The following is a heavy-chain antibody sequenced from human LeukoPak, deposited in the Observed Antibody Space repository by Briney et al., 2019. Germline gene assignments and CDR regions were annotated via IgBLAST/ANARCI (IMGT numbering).Heavy chain of an antibody. J-gene: IGHJ5*02. CDR1: GGSISSSSYY. CDR2: IYYSGST. CDR3: ARSGPLNIVVVPALGNWFDP. Sequence: KASETLSLTCTVSGGSISSSSYYWGWIRQPPGKGLEWIGSIYYSGSTYYNPSLKSRVTISVDTSKNQFSLKLSSVTAADTAVYYCARSGPLNIVVVPALGNWFDPWGQGTLVTVSS. D-gene: IGHD2-2*01. V-gene: IGHV4-39*01.